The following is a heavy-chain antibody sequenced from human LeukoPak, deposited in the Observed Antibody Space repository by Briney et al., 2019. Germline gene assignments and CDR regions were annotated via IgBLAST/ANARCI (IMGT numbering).Heavy chain of an antibody. Sequence: PGGSLRLSCAASGFTFDDYAMHWVRQAPGKGLEWVSGISWNSGSIGYADSVKGRFTISRDNAKNSLYLQMNSLRAEDTALYYCAKVHYYDSSGYVDYWGQGTLVTVSS. CDR1: GFTFDDYA. D-gene: IGHD3-22*01. CDR2: ISWNSGSI. V-gene: IGHV3-9*01. J-gene: IGHJ4*02. CDR3: AKVHYYDSSGYVDY.